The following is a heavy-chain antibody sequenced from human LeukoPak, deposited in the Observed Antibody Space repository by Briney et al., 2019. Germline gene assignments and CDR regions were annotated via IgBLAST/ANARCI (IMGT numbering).Heavy chain of an antibody. J-gene: IGHJ6*04. Sequence: GESLKISCKGSGYSFTTYWIAWVRQMPGKGLEWMGIMYPGDSDTRYSPSFQGQVTISADKSISTAFLQWSSLKASDTAMYYCARQQVAYYYYYGMDVWGKGTTVTVSS. CDR1: GYSFTTYW. D-gene: IGHD2-15*01. V-gene: IGHV5-51*01. CDR3: ARQQVAYYYYYGMDV. CDR2: MYPGDSDT.